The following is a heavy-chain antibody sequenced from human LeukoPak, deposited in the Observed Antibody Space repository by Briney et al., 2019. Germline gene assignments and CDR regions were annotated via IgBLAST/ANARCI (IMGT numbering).Heavy chain of an antibody. Sequence: SETLSLTCTVSGGSISSYYWSWIRQPPGKGLEWIGYIYYSGSTNYNPSLKSRVTISVDTSKNQFSLKLSSVTAADTAVYYCARNPIAAAGTVDYWGQGTLVTVSS. J-gene: IGHJ4*02. CDR1: GGSISSYY. CDR3: ARNPIAAAGTVDY. CDR2: IYYSGST. V-gene: IGHV4-59*08. D-gene: IGHD6-13*01.